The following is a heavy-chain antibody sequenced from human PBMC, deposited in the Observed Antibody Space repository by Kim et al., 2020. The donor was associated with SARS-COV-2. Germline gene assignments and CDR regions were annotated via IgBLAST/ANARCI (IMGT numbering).Heavy chain of an antibody. D-gene: IGHD1-1*01. V-gene: IGHV4-39*01. CDR3: ARQSLLSGTY. CDR2: ST. J-gene: IGHJ4*02. Sequence: STYYNPSLKSRVTISVDTSKNQFSLKLSSVTAADTAVYYCARQSLLSGTYWGQGTLVTVSS.